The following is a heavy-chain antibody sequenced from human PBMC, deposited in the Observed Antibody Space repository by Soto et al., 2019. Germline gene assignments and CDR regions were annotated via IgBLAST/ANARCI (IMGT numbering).Heavy chain of an antibody. CDR3: ARAAGLAD. Sequence: QVQLVQSGAEVKKPGASVKVSCKASGYSFTSFPIHWVRQAPGQGLECMGWINAANGYTRYSQKFQGRVTITRDTPATTAYLALSTLTSADTAVYYSARAAGLADWGQGTLITVSS. CDR1: GYSFTSFP. CDR2: INAANGYT. V-gene: IGHV1-3*01. J-gene: IGHJ4*02.